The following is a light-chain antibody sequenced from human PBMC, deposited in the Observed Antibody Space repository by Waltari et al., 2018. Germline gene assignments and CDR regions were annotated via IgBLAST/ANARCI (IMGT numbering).Light chain of an antibody. V-gene: IGLV4-69*01. Sequence: QLVLTQSPSASASLGASVKLTCTLSSGHSNYAIAWHQQLPEKGPRCLMKLNSDGSHNKGDGVPDCFSGSSSGAERYLTISSLQSEDEADYYCQTWGTGIVIFGGGTRLTVL. CDR2: LNSDGSH. CDR3: QTWGTGIVI. J-gene: IGLJ2*01. CDR1: SGHSNYA.